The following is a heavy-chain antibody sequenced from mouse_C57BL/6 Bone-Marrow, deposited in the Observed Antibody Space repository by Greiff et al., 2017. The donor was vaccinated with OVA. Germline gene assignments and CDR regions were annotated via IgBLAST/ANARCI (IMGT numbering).Heavy chain of an antibody. D-gene: IGHD1-1*01. J-gene: IGHJ3*01. Sequence: EVKLQESGGGLVQPGGSLSLSCAASGFTFTDYYMSWVRQPPGKALEWLGFIRNKANGYTTEYSASVKGRFTISRDNSQSILYLQMNALRAEDSATYYCARSYYGSSFAYWGKGTLVTVSA. CDR3: ARSYYGSSFAY. CDR1: GFTFTDYY. CDR2: IRNKANGYTT. V-gene: IGHV7-3*01.